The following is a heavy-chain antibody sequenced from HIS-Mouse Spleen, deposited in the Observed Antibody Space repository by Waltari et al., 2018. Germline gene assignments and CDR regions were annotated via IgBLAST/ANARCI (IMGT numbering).Heavy chain of an antibody. Sequence: EVQLVESGGGLVKPGGSLRLSCAASGFTFSNAWMGWVRQAPGKGLEWVGRIKRKTDGGTTDYAAPVKGRFTISRDHSKNTLYLQMNSLKTEDTAVYYCTTVDYWGQGTLVTVSS. V-gene: IGHV3-15*01. CDR3: TTVDY. CDR1: GFTFSNAW. CDR2: IKRKTDGGTT. J-gene: IGHJ4*02.